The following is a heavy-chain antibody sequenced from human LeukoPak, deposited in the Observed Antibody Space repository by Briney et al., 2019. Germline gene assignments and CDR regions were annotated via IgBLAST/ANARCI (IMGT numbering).Heavy chain of an antibody. V-gene: IGHV5-51*01. CDR1: GYSFTSYW. J-gene: IGHJ4*02. Sequence: GESLKISCKGPGYSFTSYWIGWVRQVPGKGLEWMGIIYPGDSDTRYSPSFQGQVTISADKSISTAYLQWSSLKASDTAMYYCARQGGYNWNVPLDWGQGTLVTVSS. CDR2: IYPGDSDT. CDR3: ARQGGYNWNVPLD. D-gene: IGHD1-1*01.